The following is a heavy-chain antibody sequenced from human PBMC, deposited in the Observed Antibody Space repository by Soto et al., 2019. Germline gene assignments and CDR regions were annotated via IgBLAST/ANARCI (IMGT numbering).Heavy chain of an antibody. J-gene: IGHJ5*02. Sequence: QVQLVQSGAEVKKPGSSVKVSCKTSGGTLNSYGLSWVRQAPGQGPEWMGQIIPIFGTAKYAQRFQGRLTISADESTITVYMELSSLRSDDTAMYYCAREKFSNDFDPWGQGTLVTVSS. CDR1: GGTLNSYG. CDR2: IIPIFGTA. D-gene: IGHD1-1*01. V-gene: IGHV1-69*01. CDR3: AREKFSNDFDP.